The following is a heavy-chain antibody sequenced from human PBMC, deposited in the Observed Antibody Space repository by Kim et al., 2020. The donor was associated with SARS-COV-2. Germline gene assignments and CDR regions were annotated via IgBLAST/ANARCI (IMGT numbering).Heavy chain of an antibody. CDR1: GYSFTSYW. V-gene: IGHV5-51*01. Sequence: GESLKISCKGSGYSFTSYWIGWVRQMPGKGLEWMGIIYPGDSDTRYSPSFQGQVTISADKSISTAYLQWSSLKASDTAMYYCARTLPSLRLGELSKEWFDPWGQGTLVTVSS. CDR3: ARTLPSLRLGELSKEWFDP. J-gene: IGHJ5*02. D-gene: IGHD3-16*02. CDR2: IYPGDSDT.